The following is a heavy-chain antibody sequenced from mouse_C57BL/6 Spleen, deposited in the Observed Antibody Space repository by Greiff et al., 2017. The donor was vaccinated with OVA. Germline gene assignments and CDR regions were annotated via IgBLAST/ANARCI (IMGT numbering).Heavy chain of an antibody. CDR1: GYTFTDYY. D-gene: IGHD1-1*01. Sequence: QVQLKESGPELVKPGASVKISCKASGYTFTDYYINWVKQRPGQGLEWIGWIFPGSGSTYYNEKFKGKATLTVDKSSSTAYMLLSSLTSEDSAVYFCARWGYYGSSSYFYYWGQGTTLTVSS. CDR2: IFPGSGST. CDR3: ARWGYYGSSSYFYY. V-gene: IGHV1-75*01. J-gene: IGHJ2*01.